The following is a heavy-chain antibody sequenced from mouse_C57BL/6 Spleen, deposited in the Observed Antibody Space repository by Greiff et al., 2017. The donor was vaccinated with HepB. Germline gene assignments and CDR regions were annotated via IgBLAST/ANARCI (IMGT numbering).Heavy chain of an antibody. V-gene: IGHV5-17*01. D-gene: IGHD2-4*01. CDR1: GFTFSDYG. Sequence: EVKVVESGGGLVKPGGSLKLSCAASGFTFSDYGMHWVRQAPEKGLEWVAYISSGSSTIYYADTVKGRFTISRDNAKNTLFLQMTSLRSEDTAMYYCARYYDYDYYAMDYWGQGTSVTVSS. CDR2: ISSGSSTI. CDR3: ARYYDYDYYAMDY. J-gene: IGHJ4*01.